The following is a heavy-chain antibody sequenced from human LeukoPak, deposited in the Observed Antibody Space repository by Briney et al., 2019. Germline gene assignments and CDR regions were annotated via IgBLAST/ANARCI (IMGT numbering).Heavy chain of an antibody. CDR3: ASQDYDFWSGQHDY. V-gene: IGHV4-39*01. CDR1: GGSISSSSYY. J-gene: IGHJ4*02. Sequence: SETLSLTCTVSGGSISSSSYYWGWIRQPPGKGLEWIGSIYYSGSTYYNPSLKSRVTISVDTSKNQFSLKLSSVTAADTAVCYCASQDYDFWSGQHDYWGQGTLVTVSS. CDR2: IYYSGST. D-gene: IGHD3-3*01.